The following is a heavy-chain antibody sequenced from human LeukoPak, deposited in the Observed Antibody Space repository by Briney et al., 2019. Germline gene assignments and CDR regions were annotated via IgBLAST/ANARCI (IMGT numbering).Heavy chain of an antibody. V-gene: IGHV3-48*01. D-gene: IGHD2/OR15-2a*01. CDR2: ISGDGNAK. CDR3: ARDYVYAFDY. CDR1: GFSFSSYS. Sequence: GGSLRLSCAASGFSFSSYSINWVRQAPGKGGEGVSYISGDGNAKPYTDSVKGRFTISRDNAKNALYLQMNSLRAEDTAVYFCARDYVYAFDYWGQGTLVTVSS. J-gene: IGHJ4*02.